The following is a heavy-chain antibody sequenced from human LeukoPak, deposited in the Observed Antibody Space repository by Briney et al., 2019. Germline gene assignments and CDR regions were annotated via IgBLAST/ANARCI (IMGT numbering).Heavy chain of an antibody. V-gene: IGHV3-48*01. J-gene: IGHJ4*02. D-gene: IGHD4-23*01. CDR3: AKNGGNTEPAI. CDR2: ISSDSNTM. CDR1: GFTFHSYS. Sequence: PGGSLRLSCAASGFTFHSYSMNWVRQAPGKGPEWVSYISSDSNTMFYADSVKGRFTISRDNAKNSLYLQMISLRAEDSAVYYCAKNGGNTEPAIWGQGTLVTVSS.